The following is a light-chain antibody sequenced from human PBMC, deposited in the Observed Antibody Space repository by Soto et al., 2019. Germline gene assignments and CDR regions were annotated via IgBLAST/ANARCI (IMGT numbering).Light chain of an antibody. CDR3: QQSYSTPFT. V-gene: IGKV1-39*01. CDR2: AAA. J-gene: IGKJ3*01. Sequence: DIQMTQSPSSLSASVGARVTITCRASQSISSYLNGYQQKPGKAPKLLIYAAASLQSGVPSRFSGSGSGTDFTLTISRLQPEDFATDYCQQSYSTPFTFGPGTKVDIK. CDR1: QSISSY.